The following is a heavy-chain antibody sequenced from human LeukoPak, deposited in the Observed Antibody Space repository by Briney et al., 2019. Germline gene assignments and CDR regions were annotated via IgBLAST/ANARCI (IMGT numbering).Heavy chain of an antibody. J-gene: IGHJ3*02. CDR2: ISSSSSTI. V-gene: IGHV3-48*01. D-gene: IGHD3-22*01. Sequence: PGGSLRLSCAASGFTFSSYSMNWVRQAPGKGLEWVSYISSSSSTIYYADSVKGRFTISRDKAKNSLYLQMNSLRAEDTAVYYCAMSIKSYYYDSSGYRPHGDAFDIWGQGTMVTVSS. CDR3: AMSIKSYYYDSSGYRPHGDAFDI. CDR1: GFTFSSYS.